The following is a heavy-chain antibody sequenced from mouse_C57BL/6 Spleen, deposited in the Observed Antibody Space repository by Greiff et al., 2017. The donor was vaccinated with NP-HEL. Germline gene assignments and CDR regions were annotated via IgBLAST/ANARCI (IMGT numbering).Heavy chain of an antibody. CDR2: INPNYGTT. D-gene: IGHD2-1*01. J-gene: IGHJ4*01. V-gene: IGHV1-39*01. CDR1: GYSFTDYN. CDR3: ARWGGNYPYAMDY. Sequence: VHVKQSGPELVKPGASVKISCKASGYSFTDYNMNWVKQSNGKSLEWIGVINPNYGTTSYNQKFKGKATLTVDQSSSTAYMQLNSLTSEDSAVYYCARWGGNYPYAMDYWGQGTSVTVSS.